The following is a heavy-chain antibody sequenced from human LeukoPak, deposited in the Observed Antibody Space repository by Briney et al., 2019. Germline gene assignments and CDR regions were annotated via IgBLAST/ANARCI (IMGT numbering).Heavy chain of an antibody. D-gene: IGHD1-26*01. CDR3: TKGGSYAPLDY. CDR2: ISGTGGST. CDR1: GFIFRSSA. V-gene: IGHV3-23*01. Sequence: GGSLRLSCAASGFIFRSSAMTWVRQAPGKGLEWVSAISGTGGSTVYADSVKGRLTISRDNSKNTLYLQMSSLRDEDTAIYYCTKGGSYAPLDYWGQGTLVTVSS. J-gene: IGHJ4*02.